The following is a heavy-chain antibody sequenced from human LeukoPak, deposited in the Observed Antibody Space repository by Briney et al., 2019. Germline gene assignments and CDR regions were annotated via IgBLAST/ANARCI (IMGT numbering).Heavy chain of an antibody. Sequence: SVKVSCKASGSTFSSYAISWVRQAPGQGLEWMGGIIPIFGTANYAQKFQGRVTITADKSTSTAYMELSSLRSEDTAVYYCATVDHYYGSGSYYTGYWGQGTLVTVSS. CDR3: ATVDHYYGSGSYYTGY. CDR1: GSTFSSYA. V-gene: IGHV1-69*06. J-gene: IGHJ4*02. D-gene: IGHD3-10*01. CDR2: IIPIFGTA.